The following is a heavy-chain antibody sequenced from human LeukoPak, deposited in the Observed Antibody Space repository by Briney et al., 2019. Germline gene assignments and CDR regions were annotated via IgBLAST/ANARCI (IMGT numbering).Heavy chain of an antibody. CDR3: ARDHSGDCSGGHCYADF. J-gene: IGHJ4*02. CDR2: INPNSGGT. Sequence: ASVKVSCKASGYAFTGYFMHWVRQAPGQGLEWMGWINPNSGGTNYAQKFQGRVTMSRDASNSTAYMDLSSLRSDDTAVYFCARDHSGDCSGGHCYADFWGQGTLVTVSS. D-gene: IGHD2-15*01. CDR1: GYAFTGYF. V-gene: IGHV1-2*02.